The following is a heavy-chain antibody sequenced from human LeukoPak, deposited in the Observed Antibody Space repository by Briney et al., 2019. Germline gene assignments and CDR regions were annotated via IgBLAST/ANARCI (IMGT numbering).Heavy chain of an antibody. D-gene: IGHD3-10*01. CDR3: ARARYYGSGSYLTIYYYYYMDV. J-gene: IGHJ6*03. Sequence: SETLSLTCTVSGGSINSYYWSWIRQPPGKGLEWIGYIYYSGSTNYNPSLKSRVTISVDTSKNQFSLRLSSVTAADTAVYYCARARYYGSGSYLTIYYYYYMDVWGKGTTVTISS. CDR1: GGSINSYY. V-gene: IGHV4-59*01. CDR2: IYYSGST.